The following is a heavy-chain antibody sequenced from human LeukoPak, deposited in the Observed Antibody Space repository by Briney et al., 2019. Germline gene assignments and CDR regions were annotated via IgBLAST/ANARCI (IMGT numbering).Heavy chain of an antibody. CDR2: ISGSGGST. CDR1: GFTFSSYA. Sequence: GGSLRPSCAASGFTFSSYAMSWVRQAPGKGLEWVSAISGSGGSTYYADSVKGRFTISRENAKNSLYLKMNSLRAEDTAVYYCSRDMGGSSDHWGQGTLVTVSS. CDR3: SRDMGGSSDH. D-gene: IGHD3-16*01. V-gene: IGHV3-23*01. J-gene: IGHJ4*02.